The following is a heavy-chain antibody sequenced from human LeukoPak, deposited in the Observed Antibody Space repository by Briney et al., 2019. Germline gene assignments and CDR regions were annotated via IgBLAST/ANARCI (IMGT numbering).Heavy chain of an antibody. V-gene: IGHV1-3*01. J-gene: IGHJ3*02. D-gene: IGHD3-22*01. CDR2: INAGNGNT. Sequence: ASVKVSCKASGYTFTSYAMRWVRQAPGQRLEWIGWINAGNGNTKYSQKFQGRVTITRDTSASTAYMELSSLRSEDTAVYYCARGYIDTMIVVVDAFDIWGQGTMVTVSS. CDR3: ARGYIDTMIVVVDAFDI. CDR1: GYTFTSYA.